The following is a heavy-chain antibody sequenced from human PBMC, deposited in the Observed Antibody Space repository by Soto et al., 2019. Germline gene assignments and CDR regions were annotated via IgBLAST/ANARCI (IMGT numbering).Heavy chain of an antibody. CDR2: IGTAGGT. J-gene: IGHJ6*02. CDR3: ARDNYDYVWGSYRSNGMDV. D-gene: IGHD3-16*02. Sequence: GGSLRLSCAASGFTFSSYDMHWVRQATGKGLEWVSAIGTAGGTYYPGSVKGRFTISRENAKNSLYLQMNSLRAGDTAVYYCARDNYDYVWGSYRSNGMDVWGPGPTVTVSS. CDR1: GFTFSSYD. V-gene: IGHV3-13*01.